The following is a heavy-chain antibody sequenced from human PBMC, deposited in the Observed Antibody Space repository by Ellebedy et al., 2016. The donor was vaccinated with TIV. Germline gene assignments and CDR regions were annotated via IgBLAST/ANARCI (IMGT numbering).Heavy chain of an antibody. J-gene: IGHJ4*02. CDR2: ISANGGST. D-gene: IGHD4-17*01. Sequence: GESLKISCAASAFTFGNYAMSWVRQAPGKGLEWVSAISANGGSTYYADSVKGRFTISRDTSTSSLYLQMNSLRAEDTAIYYCAKFYGDYHPYYFDYWGQGTLVTVSS. CDR3: AKFYGDYHPYYFDY. CDR1: AFTFGNYA. V-gene: IGHV3-23*01.